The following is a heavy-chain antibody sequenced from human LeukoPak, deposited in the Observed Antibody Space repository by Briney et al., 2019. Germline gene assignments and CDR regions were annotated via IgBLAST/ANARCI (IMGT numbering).Heavy chain of an antibody. Sequence: GSSVKVSCKAAGYTFTSYAMHWVRQAPGQRLEWMGWINAGNGNTKNSQKFQGRVTITRDTSASTAYMELSSLRSEDTAVYYCASRTGIGAADAFDIWGQGTMVTVSS. D-gene: IGHD7-27*01. J-gene: IGHJ3*02. CDR1: GYTFTSYA. V-gene: IGHV1-3*01. CDR3: ASRTGIGAADAFDI. CDR2: INAGNGNT.